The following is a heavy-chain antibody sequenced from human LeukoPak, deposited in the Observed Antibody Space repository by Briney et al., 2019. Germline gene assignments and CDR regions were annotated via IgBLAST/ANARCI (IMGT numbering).Heavy chain of an antibody. Sequence: ASVKVSCKASGGTFSSYAISWVRQAPGQGLEWMGGIIPIFGTANYAQKFQGRVTITADKSTSTAYMELSSLRSEDTAVYYCARETILTGHDAFDIWGQGTMVTVSS. D-gene: IGHD3-9*01. CDR1: GGTFSSYA. CDR2: IIPIFGTA. J-gene: IGHJ3*02. V-gene: IGHV1-69*06. CDR3: ARETILTGHDAFDI.